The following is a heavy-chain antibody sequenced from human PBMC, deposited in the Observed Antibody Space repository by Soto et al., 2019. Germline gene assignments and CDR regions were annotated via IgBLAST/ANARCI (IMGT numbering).Heavy chain of an antibody. Sequence: QVQLVQSGAEVKKPGASVKVSCKASGYTFDSYAISWMRQDPGQGLELMGWISAYYGNTNYAQKLKGRVTMTTDTSTSTAYMERRSLRSDDTAVYYFARDPTPPFYWGQGTLVTVSS. D-gene: IGHD2-15*01. CDR3: ARDPTPPFY. J-gene: IGHJ4*02. CDR2: ISAYYGNT. CDR1: GYTFDSYA. V-gene: IGHV1-18*01.